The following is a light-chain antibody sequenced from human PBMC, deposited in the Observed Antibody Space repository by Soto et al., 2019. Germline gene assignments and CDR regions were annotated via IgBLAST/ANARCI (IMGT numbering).Light chain of an antibody. CDR1: SSDIGSYNL. CDR2: EVT. V-gene: IGLV2-23*02. J-gene: IGLJ1*01. Sequence: QSVLTQPASVSGSPGQSITISCTGTSSDIGSYNLVSWYQQHSGRAPKPIIYEVTERPSGVSNRFSGSKSGNLASLTISGLQAEDEADYYCCSYAGSSTMDVFGAGTKLTVL. CDR3: CSYAGSSTMDV.